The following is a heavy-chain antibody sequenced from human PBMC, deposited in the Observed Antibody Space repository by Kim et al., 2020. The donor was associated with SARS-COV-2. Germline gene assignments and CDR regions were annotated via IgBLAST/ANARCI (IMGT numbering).Heavy chain of an antibody. CDR2: ISAYNGNT. J-gene: IGHJ4*02. Sequence: ASVKVSCKASGYTFTSYGISWVRQAPGQGLEWMGWISAYNGNTNYAQNLQGRDTMTPDTSTSTAYMELRGLRSDDTAVYYCARVRLWSQPCDYWGQETLVTVSS. V-gene: IGHV1-18*01. D-gene: IGHD3-16*01. CDR3: ARVRLWSQPCDY. CDR1: GYTFTSYG.